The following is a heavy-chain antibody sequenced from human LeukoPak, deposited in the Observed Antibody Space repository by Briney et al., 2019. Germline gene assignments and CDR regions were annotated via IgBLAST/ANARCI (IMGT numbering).Heavy chain of an antibody. CDR3: AREPLPVFGVAHYMDV. J-gene: IGHJ6*03. V-gene: IGHV4-61*02. CDR2: IYTSGST. Sequence: PSETLSLTCTVSGGSISSGSYYWSWIRQPAGKGLEWIGRIYTSGSTNYNPSLKSRVTISVDTSKNQFSLKLSSVTAADTAVYYCAREPLPVFGVAHYMDVWGKGTTVTVSS. D-gene: IGHD3-3*01. CDR1: GGSISSGSYY.